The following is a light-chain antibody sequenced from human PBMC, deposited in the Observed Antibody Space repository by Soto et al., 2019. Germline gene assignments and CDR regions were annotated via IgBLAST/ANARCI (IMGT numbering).Light chain of an antibody. CDR1: QNIGIY. CDR3: HQICGTRYS. J-gene: IGKJ2*03. CDR2: DAS. V-gene: IGKV1-39*01. Sequence: DVQMTQPTSSLSTSVGDRVTITCRASQNIGIYLNWYKQNPGTAPKPLIYDASTLLSGVPSRFSGSGSGTDFTRPISSLQPEAFATYSCHQICGTRYSFGQGTELEIK.